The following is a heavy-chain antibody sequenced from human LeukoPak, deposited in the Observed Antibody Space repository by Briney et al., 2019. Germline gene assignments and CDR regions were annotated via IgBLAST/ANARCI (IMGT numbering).Heavy chain of an antibody. CDR1: GYTFTSYA. V-gene: IGHV1-3*03. D-gene: IGHD2-15*01. J-gene: IGHJ6*03. CDR3: ATRDCSFGSCYLRNYYYYMDV. CDR2: INAGNGNT. Sequence: ASVKVSCKASGYTFTSYAMHWVRQAPGQRLEWMGWINAGNGNTKYSQEFQGRVTITRDTSASTAYMELSSLRSEDMAVYYCATRDCSFGSCYLRNYYYYMDVWGKGTTVTVSS.